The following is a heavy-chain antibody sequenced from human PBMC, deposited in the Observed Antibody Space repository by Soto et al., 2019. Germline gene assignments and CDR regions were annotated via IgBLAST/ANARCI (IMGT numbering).Heavy chain of an antibody. Sequence: QVQLVQSGAEVKKPGASVKVSYKASGYTFTSYGISWVRQAPGQGLEWMGWISAYNGNTNYAQKLQGRVTMTTNTATNIAYMELWIMGYDDTDVYYCARPTYYYDSSGYMVDHLYCDDYWGQENLETVS. D-gene: IGHD3-22*01. CDR1: GYTFTSYG. V-gene: IGHV1-18*01. CDR2: ISAYNGNT. J-gene: IGHJ4*02. CDR3: ARPTYYYDSSGYMVDHLYCDDY.